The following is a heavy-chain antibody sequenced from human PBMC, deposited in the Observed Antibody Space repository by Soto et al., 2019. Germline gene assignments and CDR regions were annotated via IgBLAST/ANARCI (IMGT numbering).Heavy chain of an antibody. J-gene: IGHJ4*02. V-gene: IGHV4-34*01. CDR2: INHSGST. D-gene: IGHD6-13*01. Sequence: SETLSLTCAVYGGSFSGEYWSWIRQPPGKGLEWIGEINHSGSTNYNPSLKSRVTISVDTSKNQFSLKLSSVTAADTAVYYCARLRDIAAAGTAGDHYFVYWGQGTLVTVSS. CDR1: GGSFSGEY. CDR3: ARLRDIAAAGTAGDHYFVY.